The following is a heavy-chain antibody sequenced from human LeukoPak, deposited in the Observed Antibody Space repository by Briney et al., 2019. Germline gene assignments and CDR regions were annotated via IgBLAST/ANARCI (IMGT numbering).Heavy chain of an antibody. Sequence: ASVKVSCKDSGYTFSDYYMHWVRQAPGQGLEWMGWINPNSGGTKDAQKFQGRVTMTTDTSISTAYMELNRLTSDDTAVYYCAGFGGQGLIRGDDAFDIWAKGQWSPSLQ. CDR3: AGFGGQGLIRGDDAFDI. J-gene: IGHJ3*02. D-gene: IGHD3-16*01. CDR2: INPNSGGT. V-gene: IGHV1-2*02. CDR1: GYTFSDYY.